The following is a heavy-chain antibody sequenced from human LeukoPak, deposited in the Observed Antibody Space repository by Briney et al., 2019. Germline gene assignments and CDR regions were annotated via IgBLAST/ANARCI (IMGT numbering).Heavy chain of an antibody. CDR3: ARGLKSSVYYDFWSGYYTVNWFDP. CDR1: GYTLTELS. V-gene: IGHV1-24*01. D-gene: IGHD3-3*01. Sequence: ASVKVSCKVSGYTLTELSMHWVRQAPGKGLEWMGGFDPEDGETIYAQKFQGRVTMTRNTSISTAYMELSGLRSEDTAVYYCARGLKSSVYYDFWSGYYTVNWFDPWGQGTLVTVSS. CDR2: FDPEDGET. J-gene: IGHJ5*02.